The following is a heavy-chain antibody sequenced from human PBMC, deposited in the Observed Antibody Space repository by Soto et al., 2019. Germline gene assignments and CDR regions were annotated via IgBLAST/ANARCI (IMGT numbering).Heavy chain of an antibody. D-gene: IGHD6-19*01. CDR2: IIPIFGTA. Sequence: GASVKVSCKASGGTFSSYAISWVRQAPGQGLEWMGGIIPIFGTANYAQRFQGRVTITADKSTSTAYMELSSLRSEDTAVYYCARDKDISGWYLGYYYGMDVWGQGTTVTVS. CDR3: ARDKDISGWYLGYYYGMDV. CDR1: GGTFSSYA. J-gene: IGHJ6*02. V-gene: IGHV1-69*06.